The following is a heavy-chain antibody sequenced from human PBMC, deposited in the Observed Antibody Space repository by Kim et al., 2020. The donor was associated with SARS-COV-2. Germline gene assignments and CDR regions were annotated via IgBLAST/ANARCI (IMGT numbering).Heavy chain of an antibody. J-gene: IGHJ4*02. CDR1: GFTFSSYD. Sequence: GGSLRLSCAASGFTFSSYDMHWVRQATGKGLEWVSAIGTAGDTYYPGSVKGRFTISRENAKNSLYLQMNSLRAGDTAVYYCARGRMSIAAPRGGADTDYWGQGTLVTVSS. CDR2: IGTAGDT. V-gene: IGHV3-13*04. CDR3: ARGRMSIAAPRGGADTDY. D-gene: IGHD6-6*01.